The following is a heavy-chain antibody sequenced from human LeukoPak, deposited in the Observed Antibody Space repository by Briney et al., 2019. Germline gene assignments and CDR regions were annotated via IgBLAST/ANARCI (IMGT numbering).Heavy chain of an antibody. J-gene: IGHJ4*02. Sequence: GESLKISCKGSGYSFTSYWIGWVRQMPGKGLEWMGIIYPGDSDTRCSPSFQGQVTISADKSISTAYLQWSSLKASDTAMYYCARSGYGMATIKGYFDYWGQGTLVTVSS. CDR3: ARSGYGMATIKGYFDY. D-gene: IGHD5-24*01. CDR1: GYSFTSYW. V-gene: IGHV5-51*01. CDR2: IYPGDSDT.